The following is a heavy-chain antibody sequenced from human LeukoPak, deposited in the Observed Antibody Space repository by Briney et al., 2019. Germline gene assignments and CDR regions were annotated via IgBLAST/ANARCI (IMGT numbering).Heavy chain of an antibody. Sequence: PGGSLRLSCAASGFTFSSYSMNWVRQAPGKGLEWVAFIRYDGSNKYYADSVKGRFTISRDNSKNTLYLQMNSLRAEDTAVYYCAKDQSQAMVRGVMDYWGQGTLVTVSS. J-gene: IGHJ4*02. CDR3: AKDQSQAMVRGVMDY. V-gene: IGHV3-30*02. D-gene: IGHD3-10*01. CDR2: IRYDGSNK. CDR1: GFTFSSYS.